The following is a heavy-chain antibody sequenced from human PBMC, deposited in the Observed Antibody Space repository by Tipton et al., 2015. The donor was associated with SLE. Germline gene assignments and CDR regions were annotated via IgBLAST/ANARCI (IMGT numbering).Heavy chain of an antibody. J-gene: IGHJ3*02. V-gene: IGHV3-33*01. CDR1: GFTFNNYG. Sequence: SLRLSCAASGFTFNNYGMHWVRQAPGKGLEWVAVVWYDGTSEYYADSVKGRFTISRDNSENTLSLQMNSLGVEDTAVYYCARDRDLWSGNDAFDIWGQGTMVTVSS. CDR3: ARDRDLWSGNDAFDI. CDR2: VWYDGTSE. D-gene: IGHD3-3*01.